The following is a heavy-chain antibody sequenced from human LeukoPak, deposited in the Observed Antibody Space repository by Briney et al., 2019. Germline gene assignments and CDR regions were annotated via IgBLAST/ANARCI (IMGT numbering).Heavy chain of an antibody. CDR1: SGFFSGYY. CDR3: AKAQQLDAFDI. V-gene: IGHV4-34*01. D-gene: IGHD6-13*01. J-gene: IGHJ3*02. CDR2: INHSGST. Sequence: SDTLSLTCAVSSGFFSGYYWNWIRQPPGKGLEWIGEINHSGSTNYNPSLKSRVTISVDTSKNQFSLKLSSVTAADTAVYFCAKAQQLDAFDIWGQGTMVTVSS.